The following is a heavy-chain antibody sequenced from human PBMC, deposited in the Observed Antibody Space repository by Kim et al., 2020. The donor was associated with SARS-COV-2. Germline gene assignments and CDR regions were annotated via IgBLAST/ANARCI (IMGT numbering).Heavy chain of an antibody. CDR1: GGSFSGYY. Sequence: SETLSLTCAVYGGSFSGYYWSWIRQPPGKGLEWIGEINHSGSTNYNPSLKSRVTISVDTSKNQFSLKLSSVTAADTAVYYCARARGGPGSWYVYWGQGTLVTVSS. V-gene: IGHV4-34*01. CDR3: ARARGGPGSWYVY. J-gene: IGHJ4*02. D-gene: IGHD6-13*01. CDR2: INHSGST.